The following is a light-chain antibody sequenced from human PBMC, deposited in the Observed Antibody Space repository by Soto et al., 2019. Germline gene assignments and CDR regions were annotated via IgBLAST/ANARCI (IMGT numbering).Light chain of an antibody. CDR3: YSSKSSNTYV. Sequence: QSALTQPPSVSGSPGQSVTISCTGTSSDVGSYNRVSWYQQPPGTAPKVMIYEVSNRPSGVPDRFSGSKSGNTASLTISGLQPEDEADYYCYSSKSSNTYVFGTGTKVTVL. CDR1: SSDVGSYNR. CDR2: EVS. V-gene: IGLV2-18*02. J-gene: IGLJ1*01.